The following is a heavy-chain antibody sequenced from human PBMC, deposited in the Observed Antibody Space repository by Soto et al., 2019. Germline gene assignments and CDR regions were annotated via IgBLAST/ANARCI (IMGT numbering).Heavy chain of an antibody. CDR1: GGSFSGYY. CDR2: INHSGST. V-gene: IGHV4-34*01. J-gene: IGHJ5*02. Sequence: QVQLQQWGAGLLKPTETLSLTCAVYGGSFSGYYWSWIRQPPGKGLEWIGEINHSGSTNYNPSLKSRVTISADTSKNQFSLKLSSVTAADTAVYYCARGADMAAYHYFDPWGQGTLVTVSS. CDR3: ARGADMAAYHYFDP. D-gene: IGHD3-16*02.